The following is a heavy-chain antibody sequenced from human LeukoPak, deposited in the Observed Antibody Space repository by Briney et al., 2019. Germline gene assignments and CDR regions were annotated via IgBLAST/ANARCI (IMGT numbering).Heavy chain of an antibody. Sequence: ASVKVSCKASGNTFTNYYMHWVRQAPGQGLEWMGIINPSGGSASYAQKFQGRVTITADKSTSTAYMELNSLRSEDTAVYYCARGGSSTWPPRPFDYWGQGTLVTVSS. CDR3: ARGGSSTWPPRPFDY. D-gene: IGHD6-13*01. J-gene: IGHJ4*02. CDR2: INPSGGSA. V-gene: IGHV1-46*01. CDR1: GNTFTNYY.